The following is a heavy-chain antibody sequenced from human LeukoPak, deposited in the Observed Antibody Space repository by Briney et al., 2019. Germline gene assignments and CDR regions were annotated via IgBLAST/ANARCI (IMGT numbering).Heavy chain of an antibody. D-gene: IGHD1-1*01. V-gene: IGHV3-48*01. CDR1: GFTFTNYA. Sequence: GGSLRLSCAASGFTFTNYAMNWLRQAPGKGLEWVSYISSSSSTIYYADSVKGRFTISRDNAKNSLYLQLNSLRAEDTAVYFCARDWSGTTLVPPDYWGQGTLVTVSS. CDR3: ARDWSGTTLVPPDY. CDR2: ISSSSSTI. J-gene: IGHJ4*02.